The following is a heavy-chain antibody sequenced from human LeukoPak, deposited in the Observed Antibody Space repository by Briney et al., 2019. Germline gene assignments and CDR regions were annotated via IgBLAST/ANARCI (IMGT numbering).Heavy chain of an antibody. J-gene: IGHJ3*02. D-gene: IGHD6-13*01. Sequence: ASVKVSCKASGYILSSYYMHWVRQAPGQGLEWMGIINPSGGRTDYAQKFQGRVTMTRDTSTSTVYMELNSLRSEDTALYYCARGPGIAAAGAKAFDIWGQGTMVTVSS. V-gene: IGHV1-46*01. CDR3: ARGPGIAAAGAKAFDI. CDR1: GYILSSYY. CDR2: INPSGGRT.